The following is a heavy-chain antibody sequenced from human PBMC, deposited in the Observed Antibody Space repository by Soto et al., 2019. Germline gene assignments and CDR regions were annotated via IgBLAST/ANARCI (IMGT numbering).Heavy chain of an antibody. Sequence: QVQLVQSGAEMKKPGASVKVSCQASGYTFGDFYIHWIRQAPGQGLEWMGWIGPKSGGTHYAQEFLGRVTITADTSISTAYLDLNSLRSDDTAIYYCAKCRSQWLSSLDSWGQGSLVTVSS. V-gene: IGHV1-2*02. CDR2: IGPKSGGT. CDR3: AKCRSQWLSSLDS. CDR1: GYTFGDFY. D-gene: IGHD6-19*01. J-gene: IGHJ4*02.